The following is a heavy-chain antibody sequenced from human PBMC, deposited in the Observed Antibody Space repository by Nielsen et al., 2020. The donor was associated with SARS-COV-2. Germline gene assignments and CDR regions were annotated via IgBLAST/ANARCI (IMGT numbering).Heavy chain of an antibody. CDR1: GYTFTSYD. Sequence: ASVKVSCKASGYTFTSYDINWVRQAPGQGLEWMGIITPSGGSTSYAQKFQGRVTMTRDTSTSTVYMELSTLRSEDTAVYYCARDNTGWSFDYWGQGTQVTVSS. J-gene: IGHJ4*02. V-gene: IGHV1-46*01. D-gene: IGHD6-19*01. CDR3: ARDNTGWSFDY. CDR2: ITPSGGST.